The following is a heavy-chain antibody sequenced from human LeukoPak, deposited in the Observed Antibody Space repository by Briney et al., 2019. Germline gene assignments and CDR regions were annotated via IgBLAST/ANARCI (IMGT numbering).Heavy chain of an antibody. CDR3: ARDSIPYNWNADAFDI. Sequence: GASVKVSCKASGYTFTSYGISWVRQAPGQGLEWMGWISAYNGNTNYAQKLQGRVTMTTDTSTSTAYMELRSLRSDDTAVYYCARDSIPYNWNADAFDIWGQGTMVTVSS. CDR2: ISAYNGNT. CDR1: GYTFTSYG. V-gene: IGHV1-18*01. J-gene: IGHJ3*02. D-gene: IGHD1-1*01.